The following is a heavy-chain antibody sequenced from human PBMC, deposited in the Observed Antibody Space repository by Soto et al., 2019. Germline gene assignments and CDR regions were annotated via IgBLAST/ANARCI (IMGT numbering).Heavy chain of an antibody. D-gene: IGHD2-21*01. V-gene: IGHV3-21*04. J-gene: IGHJ4*02. CDR2: ISSSSSYI. Sequence: GGSLRLSCAASGFSFSNYGMNWVRQAPGKGLEWVSSISSSSSYISYADSVKGRFTISRDNAKNSLYLQMNSLRAEDTALYYCARAAASDGYNYWGQGTLVTVSS. CDR3: ARAAASDGYNY. CDR1: GFSFSNYG.